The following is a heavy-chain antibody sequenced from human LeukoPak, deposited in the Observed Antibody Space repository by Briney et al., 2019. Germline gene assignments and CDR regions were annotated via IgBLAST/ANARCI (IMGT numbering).Heavy chain of an antibody. CDR1: GGSFSGYY. D-gene: IGHD5-18*01. J-gene: IGHJ4*02. Sequence: SETLSLTCAVYGGSFSGYYWSWIRQPPGKGLEWIGEINHSGSTNYNPSLKSRVTISVDTSKNQFSLKLSSVTAADTAVYYCAKDGQLCLDYWGQGTLVTVSS. CDR3: AKDGQLCLDY. V-gene: IGHV4-34*01. CDR2: INHSGST.